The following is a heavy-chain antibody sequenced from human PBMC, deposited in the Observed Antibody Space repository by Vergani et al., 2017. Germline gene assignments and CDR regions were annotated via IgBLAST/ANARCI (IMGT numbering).Heavy chain of an antibody. V-gene: IGHV3-30*18. CDR3: AKDLLDIFVVVTAIYSDLGYMDV. CDR1: GFTFSSYG. J-gene: IGHJ6*03. CDR2: ISYDGSNK. D-gene: IGHD2-21*02. Sequence: QVQLVESGGGVVQTGRSLRLSCAASGFTFSSYGMHWVRPAPGKGLEWVAVISYDGSNKYYADSVKGRFTISRDNSKNTLYLQMNSLRAEDTAVYYCAKDLLDIFVVVTAIYSDLGYMDVWGKGTTVTVSS.